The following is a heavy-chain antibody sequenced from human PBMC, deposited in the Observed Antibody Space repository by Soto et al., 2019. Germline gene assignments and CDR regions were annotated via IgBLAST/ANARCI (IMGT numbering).Heavy chain of an antibody. J-gene: IGHJ6*02. CDR2: IKSKTDGGTT. CDR3: TTDRRVVVVAARGYYYYGMDV. Sequence: GGSLRLSCAASGFTFSNAWMSWVRQAPGKGLEWVGRIKSKTDGGTTDYAAPVKGRFTISRDDSKNTLYLQMNSLKTEDTAVYYCTTDRRVVVVAARGYYYYGMDVWGQGTTVTVSS. D-gene: IGHD2-15*01. CDR1: GFTFSNAW. V-gene: IGHV3-15*01.